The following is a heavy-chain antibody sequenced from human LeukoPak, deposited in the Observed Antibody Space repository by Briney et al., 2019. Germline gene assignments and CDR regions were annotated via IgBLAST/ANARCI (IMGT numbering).Heavy chain of an antibody. Sequence: PGRSLRLSCAASGFTFSSYGMHWVRQAPGKGLEWVAVISYDGSNKYYADSVKGRFTISRDNSKNTLYLQMSSLGAEDTAVYYCAKGAGMYVTAPDYWGQGTLVTVSS. CDR2: ISYDGSNK. CDR1: GFTFSSYG. D-gene: IGHD2-21*02. CDR3: AKGAGMYVTAPDY. J-gene: IGHJ4*02. V-gene: IGHV3-30*18.